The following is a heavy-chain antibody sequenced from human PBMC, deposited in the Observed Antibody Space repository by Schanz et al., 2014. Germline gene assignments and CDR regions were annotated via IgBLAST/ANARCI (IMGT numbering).Heavy chain of an antibody. CDR3: ARDGNYYGSRNYYKTPYYFDY. Sequence: EVRLVESGGGVVQPGRSLRLSCAASGFTFSSYAMSWVRQAPGKGLEWVSVIYSGIGAYYADSVKDRFTVSRDNSKNTVYLQMNRLRAEDTAIYYCARDGNYYGSRNYYKTPYYFDYWGQGTLVTVSS. CDR1: GFTFSSYA. V-gene: IGHV3-66*01. J-gene: IGHJ4*02. D-gene: IGHD3-10*01. CDR2: IYSGIGA.